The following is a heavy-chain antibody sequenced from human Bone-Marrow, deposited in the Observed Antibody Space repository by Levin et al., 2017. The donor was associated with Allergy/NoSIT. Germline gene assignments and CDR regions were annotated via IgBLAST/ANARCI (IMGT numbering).Heavy chain of an antibody. CDR3: ARRGDTYADNWVDP. J-gene: IGHJ5*02. V-gene: IGHV4-59*11. Sequence: SETLSLTCSVSGGSISPHYWSWIRQPPGKGLEWIGHIYYSGSTNYSPSLRRLFTLSVYTSKNQLSLKLTSLTAADTAVYYCARRGDTYADNWVDPWGQGTLVTVSS. CDR1: GGSISPHY. D-gene: IGHD3-16*01. CDR2: IYYSGST.